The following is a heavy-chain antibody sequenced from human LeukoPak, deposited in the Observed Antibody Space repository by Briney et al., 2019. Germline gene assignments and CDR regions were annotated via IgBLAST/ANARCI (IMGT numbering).Heavy chain of an antibody. D-gene: IGHD6-19*01. CDR1: GFTFSSYA. J-gene: IGHJ4*02. Sequence: PGGSLRLSCAASGFTFSSYAMSWVRQAPGKGLEWVSAISGSGGSTYYADSVKGRFTISRDNSKNTLYLQMNSLRAEDTAVYYCAKDREGYSSGWYPFDYWGQGTLVTVSS. CDR2: ISGSGGST. V-gene: IGHV3-23*01. CDR3: AKDREGYSSGWYPFDY.